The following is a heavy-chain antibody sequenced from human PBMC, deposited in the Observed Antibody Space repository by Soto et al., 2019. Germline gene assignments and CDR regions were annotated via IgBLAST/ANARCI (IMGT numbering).Heavy chain of an antibody. V-gene: IGHV1-69*01. J-gene: IGHJ4*02. CDR2: IIPILDTT. CDR3: ASGGTTVNRRFDF. Sequence: QVQVVQSGAEVKKPGSSVRVSCKTAGGTSSSYAITWMRQAPGQGLEWMGGIIPILDTTDYAQKFQGRVMFTADESTSTLYMELSSMTSETADVYYCASGGTTVNRRFDFWGQGTLVTVSS. D-gene: IGHD4-4*01. CDR1: GGTSSSYA.